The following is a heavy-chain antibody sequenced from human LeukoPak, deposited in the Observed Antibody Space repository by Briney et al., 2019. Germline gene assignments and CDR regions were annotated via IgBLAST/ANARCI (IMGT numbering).Heavy chain of an antibody. D-gene: IGHD3-3*01. V-gene: IGHV4-4*07. CDR2: IYTSGST. Sequence: TSEILSLTCTVSGGSISSYYWSWIRQPAGKGLEWIGRIYTSGSTNYNPSLKSRVTMSVDTSKNQFSLKLSSVTAADTAVYYCARSEFWSGYLDYWGQGTLVTVS. CDR3: ARSEFWSGYLDY. J-gene: IGHJ4*02. CDR1: GGSISSYY.